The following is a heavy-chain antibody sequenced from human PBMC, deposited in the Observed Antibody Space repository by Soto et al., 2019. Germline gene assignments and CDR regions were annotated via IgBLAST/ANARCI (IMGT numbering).Heavy chain of an antibody. J-gene: IGHJ4*02. Sequence: SGTLSLTCTVSGGSISSYYWSWIRPPPGKGLEWIGDIYYSGSTNYNPSLKSRVTISVDTSKNQFSLKLNSVPAAETAVYYCERRYGASFDYGGQGTLVTVSS. CDR2: IYYSGST. D-gene: IGHD4-17*01. V-gene: IGHV4-59*01. CDR3: ERRYGASFDY. CDR1: GGSISSYY.